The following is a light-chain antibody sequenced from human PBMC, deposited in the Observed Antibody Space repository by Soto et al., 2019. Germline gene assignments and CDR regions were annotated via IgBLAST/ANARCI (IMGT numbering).Light chain of an antibody. V-gene: IGLV2-14*03. CDR1: SSDVGTYNY. Sequence: QSVLTQPASVSGSPGQSITISCTGTSSDVGTYNYVSWYQQHPGKAPKVMIYDVSNRPSGVSNRVSGSKSGNTASLTISGLQAEDEADYYCSSYTGSSTSVIFGGGTKLTVL. CDR2: DVS. CDR3: SSYTGSSTSVI. J-gene: IGLJ2*01.